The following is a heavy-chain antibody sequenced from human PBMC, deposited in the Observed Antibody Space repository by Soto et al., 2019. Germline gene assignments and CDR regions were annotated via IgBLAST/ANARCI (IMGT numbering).Heavy chain of an antibody. V-gene: IGHV4-61*01. D-gene: IGHD5-12*01. CDR1: GGSVSSGSDY. Sequence: ASETLSLTCTVSGGSVSSGSDYWSWIRQPPGKGLEWIGYIYYSGSTNYNPSLKSRVTISVDTSKNQFSLKLSSVTAADTAVYYCARVGQPGYSGYGFDYWGQGTLVTVSS. CDR3: ARVGQPGYSGYGFDY. J-gene: IGHJ4*02. CDR2: IYYSGST.